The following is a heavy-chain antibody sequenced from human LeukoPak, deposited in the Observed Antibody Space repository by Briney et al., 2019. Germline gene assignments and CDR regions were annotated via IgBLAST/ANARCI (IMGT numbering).Heavy chain of an antibody. Sequence: SETLSLTCTVSGGSISSYYWSWIRHPPGEGLEWIGYIYYSGSTNYNPSLKSRVTISVDTSKNQFSLKLSSVTAADTAVYYCARVISGSSWYKTGNTWFDPWGQGTLVTVSS. D-gene: IGHD6-13*01. CDR1: GGSISSYY. CDR3: ARVISGSSWYKTGNTWFDP. CDR2: IYYSGST. J-gene: IGHJ5*02. V-gene: IGHV4-59*01.